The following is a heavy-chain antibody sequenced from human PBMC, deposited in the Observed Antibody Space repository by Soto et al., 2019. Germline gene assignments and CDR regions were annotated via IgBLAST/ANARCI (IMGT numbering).Heavy chain of an antibody. D-gene: IGHD2-2*01. CDR1: GYSFTSYW. Sequence: GESLKISCKGSGYSFTSYWIGWVRQMPGKGLEWMGIIYPGDSDTRYSPSFQGQVTISADKSISTAYLPRSSLKASDTAMYYCARFAAYCSSTSCYRPHDAFDIWGQGTTVNV. V-gene: IGHV5-51*01. J-gene: IGHJ3*02. CDR3: ARFAAYCSSTSCYRPHDAFDI. CDR2: IYPGDSDT.